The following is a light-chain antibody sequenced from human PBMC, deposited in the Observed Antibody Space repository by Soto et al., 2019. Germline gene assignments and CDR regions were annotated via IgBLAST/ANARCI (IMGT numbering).Light chain of an antibody. V-gene: IGLV2-14*01. Sequence: QSVLTQPASVSGSPGQSITISCTGSSSDIGDYDYVSWYQQHPGKAPKVLISEVSNRPSGVSNRFSGSKSGNTASLTISGLQAGDEADYYCNSYATANTRVLGTGTKV. CDR2: EVS. J-gene: IGLJ1*01. CDR3: NSYATANTRV. CDR1: SSDIGDYDY.